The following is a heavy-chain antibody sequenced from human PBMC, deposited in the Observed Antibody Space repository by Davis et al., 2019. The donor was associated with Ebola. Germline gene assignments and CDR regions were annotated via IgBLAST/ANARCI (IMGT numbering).Heavy chain of an antibody. Sequence: GESLKISCAASGFTFSNSWMSWVRQGPGEGLVWVSHINRDGTTTNYADSVKGRFIISRDNARNTLYLQMNSLRAEDTAVYYCARQLELRYYGMDVWGQGTTVTVSS. CDR1: GFTFSNSW. D-gene: IGHD1-7*01. CDR2: INRDGTTT. J-gene: IGHJ6*02. V-gene: IGHV3-74*01. CDR3: ARQLELRYYGMDV.